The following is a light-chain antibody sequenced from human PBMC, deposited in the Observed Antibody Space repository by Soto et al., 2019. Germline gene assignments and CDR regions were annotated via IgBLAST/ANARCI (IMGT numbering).Light chain of an antibody. CDR1: SSDIGGYNY. CDR3: SSYTSSSTVI. CDR2: DVR. J-gene: IGLJ2*01. Sequence: QSALTQPASVSGSPGQSITISCTGTSSDIGGYNYISWYQQLPGKAPKFIIYDVRTRPSGVSNRFSGSRSGNTASLTISGIQAQDEADYYCSSYTSSSTVIFGGGTKLTVL. V-gene: IGLV2-14*01.